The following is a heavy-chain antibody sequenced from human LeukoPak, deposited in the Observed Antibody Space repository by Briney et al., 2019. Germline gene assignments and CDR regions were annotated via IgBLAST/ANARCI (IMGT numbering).Heavy chain of an antibody. CDR1: GFTFSNAW. CDR3: AIAAAGLFDY. J-gene: IGHJ4*02. V-gene: IGHV3-21*01. Sequence: GGSLRLSCAASGFTFSNAWMSWVRQAPGKGLEWVSFISSSSSYIYYADSVKGRFTISRDNAKNSLYLQMNSLRAEDTAVYYCAIAAAGLFDYWGQGTLVTVSS. D-gene: IGHD6-13*01. CDR2: ISSSSSYI.